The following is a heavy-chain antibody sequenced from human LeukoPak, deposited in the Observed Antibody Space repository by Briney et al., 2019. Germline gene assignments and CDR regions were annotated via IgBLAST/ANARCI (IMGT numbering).Heavy chain of an antibody. Sequence: PGGSLRLSCAASGFTFSQYWMHWVRRAPGEGLVCVSRINGDGSDTNYADSVRGRFTISRDNAKNTLSLQMNSLRAEDTAVYFCARALGGYGHFDYWGQGTLVTVSS. CDR1: GFTFSQYW. CDR3: ARALGGYGHFDY. J-gene: IGHJ4*02. CDR2: INGDGSDT. D-gene: IGHD5-12*01. V-gene: IGHV3-74*01.